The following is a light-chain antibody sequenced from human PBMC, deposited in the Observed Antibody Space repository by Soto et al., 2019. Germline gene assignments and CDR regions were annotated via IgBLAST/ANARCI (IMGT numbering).Light chain of an antibody. J-gene: IGKJ5*01. V-gene: IGKV3-11*02. Sequence: IGFAQSPGPLSLSPGERATPSCSAIPSVSSGSFVRCQQKTRQAPRLLVFDTATSLPGGPARFCGSGCGGDVSLIISSRVHADYAVYYCQQRSNWTPSTFGQGTRLEIK. CDR2: DTA. CDR1: PSVSSGS. CDR3: QQRSNWTPST.